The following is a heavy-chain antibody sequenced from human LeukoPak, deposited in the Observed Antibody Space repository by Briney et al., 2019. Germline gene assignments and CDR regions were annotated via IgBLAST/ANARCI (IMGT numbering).Heavy chain of an antibody. J-gene: IGHJ4*02. Sequence: PSETLSLTCTASGGSISSYYWSWIRQPAGKGLEWIGRIYTSGSTNYNPSLKSRVTMSVDTSKNQFSLKLSSVTAADTAVYYCAREGYSSSWYSSYFDYWGQGTLVTVSS. V-gene: IGHV4-4*07. CDR3: AREGYSSSWYSSYFDY. CDR1: GGSISSYY. CDR2: IYTSGST. D-gene: IGHD6-13*01.